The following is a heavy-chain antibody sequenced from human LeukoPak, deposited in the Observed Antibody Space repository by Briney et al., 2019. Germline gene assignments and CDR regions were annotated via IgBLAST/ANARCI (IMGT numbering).Heavy chain of an antibody. CDR3: ACYGIAPPY. CDR1: GFTFSNYW. CDR2: INNDGSST. V-gene: IGHV3-74*01. D-gene: IGHD2-15*01. Sequence: GGSLGLSCAASGFTFSNYWMHWVRQAPGKGLVWVSHINNDGSSTSYADSVKGRFTISRDNAKNTLYLQMNSLRTEDTAVYYCACYGIAPPYWGQGTLVTVSS. J-gene: IGHJ4*02.